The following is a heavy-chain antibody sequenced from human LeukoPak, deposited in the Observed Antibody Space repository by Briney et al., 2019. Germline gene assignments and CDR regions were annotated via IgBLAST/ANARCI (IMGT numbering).Heavy chain of an antibody. D-gene: IGHD2-8*02. CDR1: GFTFSKNG. CDR2: ISGNAGTT. V-gene: IGHV3-23*01. CDR3: GKVGLSWGFGDY. J-gene: IGHJ4*02. Sequence: GGSLRLSCAASGFTFSKNGMTWVRQAPGKGLEWVSFISGNAGTTYYADSVKGRFTISRDNSKNTLFLQMNSVRDEDTAVYYCGKVGLSWGFGDYWGQGTLVTVSS.